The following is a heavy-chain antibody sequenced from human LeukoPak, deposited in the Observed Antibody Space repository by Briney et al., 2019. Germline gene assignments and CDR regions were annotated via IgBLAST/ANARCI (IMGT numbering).Heavy chain of an antibody. J-gene: IGHJ5*02. V-gene: IGHV4-4*07. CDR2: IYSSGST. Sequence: SETLSLTCTVSGGSISNYYWSWIRQPAGKGLEWIGRIYSSGSTNYNPSLKSRVTMSVDTSKNQFSLKLSSVTAADTAVYYCARDEGWSNWFDPWGQGTLVTVSS. CDR1: GGSISNYY. D-gene: IGHD3-3*01. CDR3: ARDEGWSNWFDP.